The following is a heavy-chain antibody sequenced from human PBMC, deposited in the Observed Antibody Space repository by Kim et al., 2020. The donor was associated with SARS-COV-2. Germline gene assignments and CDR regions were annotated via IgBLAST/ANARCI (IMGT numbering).Heavy chain of an antibody. J-gene: IGHJ3*02. CDR2: IYYSVIT. CDR3: ARHVGGRWVPAATDAFDI. V-gene: IGHV4-59*08. D-gene: IGHD2-2*01. CDR1: FFSIIIYY. Sequence: LSLTFTFSFFSIIIYYFIFILHPPVNGLECIGYIYYSVITNYNPSLNSRVTISVDTSKNQFSLKLSSVTAADTAVYYCARHVGGRWVPAATDAFDI.